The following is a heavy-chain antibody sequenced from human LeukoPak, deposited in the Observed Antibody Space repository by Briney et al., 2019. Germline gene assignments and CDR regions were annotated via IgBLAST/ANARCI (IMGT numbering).Heavy chain of an antibody. V-gene: IGHV3-30*18. J-gene: IGHJ4*02. CDR2: ISYDGSNK. Sequence: GRSLRLSCAASGFTFSSYGMHWVRQAPGKGLEWVAVISYDGSNKYYADSVKGRFTISRDNSKNTLYLQMNSLGAEDTAVYYCAKDLTYYYDSSGYYVWGQGTLVTVPS. CDR1: GFTFSSYG. D-gene: IGHD3-22*01. CDR3: AKDLTYYYDSSGYYV.